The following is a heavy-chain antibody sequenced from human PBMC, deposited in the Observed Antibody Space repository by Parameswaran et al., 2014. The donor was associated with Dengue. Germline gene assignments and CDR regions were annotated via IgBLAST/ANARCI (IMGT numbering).Heavy chain of an antibody. V-gene: IGHV1-18*01. D-gene: IGHD3-3*01. CDR2: INIHNGNT. CDR3: ARERCASDDLWNSYLSCDFHGMDV. J-gene: IGHJ6*02. Sequence: WVRQAPGQGLEWMGWINIHNGNTHYSQNFQGRVTMTTDTSTNTAYMELRSLKSDDTAIYYCARERCASDDLWNSYLSCDFHGMDVWAKGPRSPSP.